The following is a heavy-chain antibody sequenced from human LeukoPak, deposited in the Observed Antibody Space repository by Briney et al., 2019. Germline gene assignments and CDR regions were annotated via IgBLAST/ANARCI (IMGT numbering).Heavy chain of an antibody. V-gene: IGHV1-8*01. CDR3: ARDGPRYYGSGSYSY. CDR2: MNPNSGNT. CDR1: GYTFTSYD. Sequence: GASVTVSCNASGYTFTSYDINWVRQATGQGLEWMGWMNPNSGNTGYAQKFLGRGTMTTDTSTSTAYMELRSLRSDDTAVYYCARDGPRYYGSGSYSYWGQGTLVTVSS. D-gene: IGHD3-10*01. J-gene: IGHJ4*02.